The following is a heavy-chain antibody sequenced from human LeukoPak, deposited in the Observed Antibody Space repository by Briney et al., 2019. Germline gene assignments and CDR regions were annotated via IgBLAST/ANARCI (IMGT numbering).Heavy chain of an antibody. CDR2: ISSSSSYI. Sequence: GRSLRLSCAASGFTFSSYSMNWVRQAPGRGLEWVSSISSSSSYIYYADSVEGRFTISRDNAKNSLYLQMNSLRAEDTAVYYCARGGIQLWFTGYWGQGTLVTVSS. J-gene: IGHJ4*02. D-gene: IGHD5-18*01. CDR3: ARGGIQLWFTGY. CDR1: GFTFSSYS. V-gene: IGHV3-21*01.